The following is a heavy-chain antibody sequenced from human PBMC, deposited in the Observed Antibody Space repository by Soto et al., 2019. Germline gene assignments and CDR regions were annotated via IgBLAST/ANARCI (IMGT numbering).Heavy chain of an antibody. Sequence: RRLSCVASGFSFSNYNMNWVRQAPGKGLEWLSYISSDNITKYYADSVRGRFTISRDSAKNSLYLQMNSLRDEDTAVYFCARNVDLWGQGTMVTVSS. CDR1: GFSFSNYN. CDR2: ISSDNITK. CDR3: ARNVDL. J-gene: IGHJ3*01. D-gene: IGHD2-21*01. V-gene: IGHV3-48*02.